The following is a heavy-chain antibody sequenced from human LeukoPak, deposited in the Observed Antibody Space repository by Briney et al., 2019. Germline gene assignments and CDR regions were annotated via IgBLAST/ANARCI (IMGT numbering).Heavy chain of an antibody. J-gene: IGHJ4*02. CDR3: AKVYSGSYFNYFDY. CDR2: ISGSGGST. V-gene: IGHV3-23*01. CDR1: GFTFSSYA. Sequence: SGGSLRLSCAASGFTFSSYAMSWVRQALGKGLEWVSAISGSGGSTYYADSVKGRFTISRDNSKNTLYLQMNSLRAEDTAVYYCAKVYSGSYFNYFDYWGQGTLVTVSS. D-gene: IGHD1-26*01.